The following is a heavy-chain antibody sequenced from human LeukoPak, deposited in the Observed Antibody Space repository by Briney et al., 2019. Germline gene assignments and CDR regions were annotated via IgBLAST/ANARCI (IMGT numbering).Heavy chain of an antibody. CDR2: ISYDGSNK. CDR3: ASTRSHYYYYGMDV. Sequence: PGRSLRLSCAASGFTFSSYAMHWVRQAPGKGLEWVAVISYDGSNKYYADSVKGRFTISRDNSKSTLYLQMNSLRAEDTAVYYCASTRSHYYYYGMDVWGKGTTVTVSS. V-gene: IGHV3-30*04. J-gene: IGHJ6*04. CDR1: GFTFSSYA.